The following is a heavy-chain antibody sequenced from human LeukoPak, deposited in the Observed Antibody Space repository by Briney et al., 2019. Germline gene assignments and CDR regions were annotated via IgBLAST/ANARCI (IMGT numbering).Heavy chain of an antibody. D-gene: IGHD2-15*01. CDR1: GGTFSSYA. V-gene: IGHV1-69*04. J-gene: IGHJ6*02. Sequence: ASVKVSCKASGGTFSSYAISWVRQAPEQGLEWMGRMIPILGIANYAQKFQGRVTITADKSTSTAYMELSSLRSEDTAVYYCAREGCSGGSCYSAWYYYGMDVWGQGTTVTVSS. CDR3: AREGCSGGSCYSAWYYYGMDV. CDR2: MIPILGIA.